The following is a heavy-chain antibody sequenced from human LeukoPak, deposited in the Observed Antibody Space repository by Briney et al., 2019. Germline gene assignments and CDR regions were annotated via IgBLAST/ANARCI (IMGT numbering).Heavy chain of an antibody. V-gene: IGHV4-30-2*01. CDR3: ARDRTLTTMTPEAFDI. CDR2: IYHGGTT. Sequence: PSQTLSLTCTVSGGSISSGGYYWSWIRQPPGKGLEWIANIYHGGTTYDNPSLKSRLTISIDKSKNHFSLELRSVTAADTAVYYCARDRTLTTMTPEAFDIWGQGTMVTVSS. D-gene: IGHD4-17*01. CDR1: GGSISSGGYY. J-gene: IGHJ3*02.